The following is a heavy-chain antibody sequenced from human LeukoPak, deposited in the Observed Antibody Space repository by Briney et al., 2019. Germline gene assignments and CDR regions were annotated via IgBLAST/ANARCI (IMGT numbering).Heavy chain of an antibody. D-gene: IGHD2-2*01. J-gene: IGHJ3*02. CDR1: GFTVSSNY. CDR3: ARLRVVPAAVNDAFDI. CDR2: IYSGGST. V-gene: IGHV3-53*01. Sequence: PGGSLRLSCAASGFTVSSNYMSWVRQAPGKGLEWVSVIYSGGSTYYADSVKGRFTISRDNSKNTLYLQMNSLRAEDTAVYYCARLRVVPAAVNDAFDIWGQGTMVIVSS.